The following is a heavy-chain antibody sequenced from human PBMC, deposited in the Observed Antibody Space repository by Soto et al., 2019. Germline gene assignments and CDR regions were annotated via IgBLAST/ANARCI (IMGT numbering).Heavy chain of an antibody. J-gene: IGHJ4*02. D-gene: IGHD5-18*01. CDR3: ARALPRSSGYSYGALDY. Sequence: QVQLVQSGAEVKKPGASVKVSCKASGYTFTNYYMHWVRQAPGQGLEWMGIFNPSGTSTTYAQKFQGRVTMTRDTSMSTVYMELNSLRSDDTAVYYCARALPRSSGYSYGALDYWGQGTLVTVSS. CDR1: GYTFTNYY. CDR2: FNPSGTST. V-gene: IGHV1-46*01.